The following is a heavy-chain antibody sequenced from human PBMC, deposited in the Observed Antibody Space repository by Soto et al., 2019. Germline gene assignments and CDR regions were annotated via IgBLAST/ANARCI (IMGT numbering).Heavy chain of an antibody. D-gene: IGHD3-10*01. V-gene: IGHV4-59*08. J-gene: IGHJ4*02. CDR2: IYYSGST. CDR3: ARHNYGSGSTYYDY. Sequence: SETLSLTCTVSGGSISSYYWSWIRQPPGKGLEWIGYIYYSGSTYYNPSLKSRVTISVDTSKNQFSLKLNSMTAADTAVYYCARHNYGSGSTYYDYWGQGTLVTVSS. CDR1: GGSISSYY.